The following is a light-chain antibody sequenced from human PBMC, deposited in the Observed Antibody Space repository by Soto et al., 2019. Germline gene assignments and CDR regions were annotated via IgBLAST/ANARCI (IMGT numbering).Light chain of an antibody. Sequence: DIQMTQSPSSVSASVGDRVTITCRASQDIHSWLAWYQQQPGEAPKLLISSASTLQTGVPSRFSGSGSGTHYTLTIYGLQPEDFATYYCQQANNFPWTFGQGTRVEIK. CDR2: SAS. V-gene: IGKV1-12*02. CDR1: QDIHSW. CDR3: QQANNFPWT. J-gene: IGKJ1*01.